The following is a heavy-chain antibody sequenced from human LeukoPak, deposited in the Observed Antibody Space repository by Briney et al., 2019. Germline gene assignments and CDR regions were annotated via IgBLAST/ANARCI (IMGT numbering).Heavy chain of an antibody. J-gene: IGHJ4*02. D-gene: IGHD4-17*01. Sequence: GGSLRLSCAASGFAVSSNYMSWVRQAPGKGLEWVSAISGSGGSTYYADSVKGRFTISRDNSKNTLYLQMNSLRAEDTAVYYCAKDLDYGDYSYYFDYWGQGTLVTVSS. CDR2: ISGSGGST. CDR1: GFAVSSNY. CDR3: AKDLDYGDYSYYFDY. V-gene: IGHV3-23*01.